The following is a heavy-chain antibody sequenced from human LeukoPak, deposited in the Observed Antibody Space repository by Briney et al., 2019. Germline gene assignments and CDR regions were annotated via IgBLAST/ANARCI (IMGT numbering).Heavy chain of an antibody. J-gene: IGHJ6*02. CDR2: ISYDGSNK. D-gene: IGHD6-6*01. Sequence: GGSLRLSCAASGFTFSSYGMHWVRQAPGKGLEWVAVISYDGSNKYYADSVKGRFTISRDDSKNTLYLQMNSLRAEDTAVYYCAKDLISSSFPWDYYGMDVWGQGTTVTVSS. CDR3: AKDLISSSFPWDYYGMDV. CDR1: GFTFSSYG. V-gene: IGHV3-30*18.